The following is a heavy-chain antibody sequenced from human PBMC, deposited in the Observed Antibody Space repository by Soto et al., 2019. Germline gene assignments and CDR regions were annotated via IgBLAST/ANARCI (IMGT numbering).Heavy chain of an antibody. CDR1: GGTFSSYA. CDR3: ARGATYSSSSWFDP. CDR2: IIPIFGTA. D-gene: IGHD6-6*01. V-gene: IGHV1-69*01. Sequence: QVQLVQSGAEVKKPGSSVKVSCKASGGTFSSYAISWVRQAPGQGLEWMGGIIPIFGTANYVRKFQGRVTITAYESTSTAYMELSSLRSEDTAVYYYARGATYSSSSWFDPWGQGTLVTVSS. J-gene: IGHJ5*02.